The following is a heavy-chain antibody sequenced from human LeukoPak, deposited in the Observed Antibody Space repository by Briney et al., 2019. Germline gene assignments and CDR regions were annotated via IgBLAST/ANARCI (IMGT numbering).Heavy chain of an antibody. CDR2: IYHSGST. J-gene: IGHJ6*02. CDR1: GGSISSGGYS. Sequence: SETLSLTCAVSGGSISSGGYSWSWIRQPPGKGLEWIGYIYHSGSTYYNPSLKSRVTISVDTSKNQFSLKLSSVTAADTAVYYCARGVSHYYGSGSYYTRYYYYGMDVWGQGTTVTVSS. V-gene: IGHV4-30-2*01. CDR3: ARGVSHYYGSGSYYTRYYYYGMDV. D-gene: IGHD3-10*01.